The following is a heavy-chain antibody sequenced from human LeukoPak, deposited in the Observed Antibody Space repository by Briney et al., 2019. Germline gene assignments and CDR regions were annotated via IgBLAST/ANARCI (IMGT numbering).Heavy chain of an antibody. CDR2: IYYSAST. J-gene: IGHJ4*02. D-gene: IGHD1-26*01. CDR3: ARTLELPGLYYFDY. Sequence: PSENLSFTGTVYGGSISSYYWIWIRQPPGKGLMWIGYIYYSASTNYNPSLKSRVTISVDTSKNQLSLKLSSVTAADTAVYYFARTLELPGLYYFDYWGQGTLVTVSS. V-gene: IGHV4-59*01. CDR1: GGSISSYY.